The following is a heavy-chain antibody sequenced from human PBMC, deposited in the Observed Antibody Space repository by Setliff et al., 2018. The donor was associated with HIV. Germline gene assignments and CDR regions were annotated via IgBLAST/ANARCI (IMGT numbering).Heavy chain of an antibody. Sequence: SETLSLTCTVSGGSISSGSYYWTWIRQPAGKGLEWIGHIYTGGTTNYNPSLKSRVSISADMSKNHFSLNLSSVTAADTAVYYCCRSMTTVLEDAFDIWSQGAMVTVSS. V-gene: IGHV4-61*09. CDR1: GGSISSGSYY. D-gene: IGHD4-17*01. CDR3: CRSMTTVLEDAFDI. J-gene: IGHJ3*02. CDR2: IYTGGTT.